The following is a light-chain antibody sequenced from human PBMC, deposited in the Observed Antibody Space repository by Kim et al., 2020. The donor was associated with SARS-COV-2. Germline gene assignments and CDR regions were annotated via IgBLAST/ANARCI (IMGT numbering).Light chain of an antibody. Sequence: EVVLTQSPATLSLSPGERATLSCRASQGVHNYLAWYQQRPGQAPRLLIYDASNRATGIPARFSGSGSGTDFTLTISSLEPEDFAVYYCQQRLTWPLTFGGGTKVDIK. CDR3: QQRLTWPLT. J-gene: IGKJ4*01. CDR2: DAS. V-gene: IGKV3-11*01. CDR1: QGVHNY.